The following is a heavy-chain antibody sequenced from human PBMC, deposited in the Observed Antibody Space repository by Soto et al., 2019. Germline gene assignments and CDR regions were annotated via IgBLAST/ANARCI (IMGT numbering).Heavy chain of an antibody. CDR2: FDLEDGQR. D-gene: IGHD2-21*01. CDR1: GYTLTELH. V-gene: IGHV1-24*01. CDR3: ATDPAELWNY. Sequence: ASVKVSCKVSGYTLTELHMHWVRQAPGKGLEWMGGFDLEDGQRIYAQRFQDRITMTEDTSTDTAYMEFGSLICDDSAVYYFATDPAELWNYWGQGTLVTVSS. J-gene: IGHJ4*02.